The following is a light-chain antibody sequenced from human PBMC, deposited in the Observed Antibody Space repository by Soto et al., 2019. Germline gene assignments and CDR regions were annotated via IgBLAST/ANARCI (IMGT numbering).Light chain of an antibody. Sequence: EIVLTQSPGTLSLSPGERATLSCRASQSASSNYLAWYQQKPGQAPSLLIYDASSRATGIPDRFSGSGSGTDFTLTISRLEPEDFAMYYCQQYGTSAPITFGQGTRLEIE. CDR1: QSASSNY. CDR2: DAS. V-gene: IGKV3-20*01. J-gene: IGKJ5*01. CDR3: QQYGTSAPIT.